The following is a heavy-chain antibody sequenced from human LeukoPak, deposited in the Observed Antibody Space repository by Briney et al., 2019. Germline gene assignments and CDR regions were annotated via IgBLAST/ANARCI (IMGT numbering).Heavy chain of an antibody. J-gene: IGHJ2*01. CDR1: GGSISSYY. Sequence: PSETLSLTCTVSGGSISSYYWSWIRQPPGKGLEWIGRIYTSGSTNYNPSLKSRVTISVDTSKNQFSLKLSSVTAADTAVYYCARDRVGATSHGYFDLWGRGTLVTVSS. CDR2: IYTSGST. D-gene: IGHD1-26*01. CDR3: ARDRVGATSHGYFDL. V-gene: IGHV4-4*08.